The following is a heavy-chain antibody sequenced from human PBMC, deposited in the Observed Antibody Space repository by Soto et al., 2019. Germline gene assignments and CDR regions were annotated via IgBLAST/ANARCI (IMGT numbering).Heavy chain of an antibody. Sequence: GASVKVSCKASRYTFTSYAMHWVRQAPGQRLEWMGWINAGNGNTKYSQKFQGRVTITRDTSASTAYMELSSLRSEDTAVYYCARRYSSGWRFDYWGQGTLVTVSS. V-gene: IGHV1-3*01. CDR2: INAGNGNT. J-gene: IGHJ4*02. CDR3: ARRYSSGWRFDY. CDR1: RYTFTSYA. D-gene: IGHD6-19*01.